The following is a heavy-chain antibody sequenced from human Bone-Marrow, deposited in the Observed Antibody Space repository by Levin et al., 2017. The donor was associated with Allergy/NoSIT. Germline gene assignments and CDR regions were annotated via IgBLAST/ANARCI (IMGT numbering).Heavy chain of an antibody. Sequence: GESLKISCAASGFTFSSYGMHWVRQAPGKGLEWVAVIWYDGSNKYYADSVKGRFTISRDNSKNTLYLQMNSLRAEDTAVYYCARDRGYCSGGSCSYDYWGQGTLVTVSS. J-gene: IGHJ4*02. CDR1: GFTFSSYG. CDR3: ARDRGYCSGGSCSYDY. CDR2: IWYDGSNK. D-gene: IGHD2-15*01. V-gene: IGHV3-33*01.